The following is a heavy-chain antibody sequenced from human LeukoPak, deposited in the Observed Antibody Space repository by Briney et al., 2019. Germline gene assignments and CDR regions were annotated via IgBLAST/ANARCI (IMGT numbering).Heavy chain of an antibody. CDR3: AKLSGWTGWFFDY. V-gene: IGHV3-23*01. J-gene: IGHJ4*02. CDR1: GFTFSSYA. D-gene: IGHD6-19*01. CDR2: ISKSGDST. Sequence: PGGSLRLSCAASGFTFSSYAISWVRQAPGKGLEWVSAISKSGDSTYYADSVKGRFTISRDNSKNTIYLQTNSLRVEDTAVYYCAKLSGWTGWFFDYWGQGTVVTVSS.